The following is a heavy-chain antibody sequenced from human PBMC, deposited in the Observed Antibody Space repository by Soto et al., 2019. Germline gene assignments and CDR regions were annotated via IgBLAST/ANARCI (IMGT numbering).Heavy chain of an antibody. J-gene: IGHJ6*02. CDR2: IIPILGTA. D-gene: IGHD3-10*01. CDR3: ASPDRGVYYYYGMDV. CDR1: GGTFSSYA. V-gene: IGHV1-69*13. Sequence: GASVKVSCKASGGTFSSYAISWVRQAPGQGLEWMGGIIPILGTANYAQKFQGRVTITADESTSTAYMELSSLRSEDTAVYYCASPDRGVYYYYGMDVWGQGTTVTVSS.